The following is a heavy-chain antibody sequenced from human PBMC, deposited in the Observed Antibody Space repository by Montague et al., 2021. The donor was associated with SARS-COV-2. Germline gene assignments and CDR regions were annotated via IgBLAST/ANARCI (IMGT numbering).Heavy chain of an antibody. CDR2: ISYSGST. CDR3: ARLWDFYGSGSYKNSWFDP. CDR1: AGSISTNSYY. Sequence: SETLSLTCTVSAGSISTNSYYWAWIRQPPGKGLEWIGSISYSGSTYFNPSLESRLTMSVDTSKNHFSLKLSSVTAADTAVYYCARLWDFYGSGSYKNSWFDPWGRGILVTVSS. J-gene: IGHJ5*02. D-gene: IGHD3-10*01. V-gene: IGHV4-39*02.